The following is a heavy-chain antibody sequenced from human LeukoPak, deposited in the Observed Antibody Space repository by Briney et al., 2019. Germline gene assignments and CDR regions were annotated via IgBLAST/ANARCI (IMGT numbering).Heavy chain of an antibody. D-gene: IGHD3-16*01. CDR1: GDSISSYY. CDR3: ASYTPGGAYYFDY. V-gene: IGHV4-59*12. CDR2: IYYSGST. J-gene: IGHJ4*02. Sequence: SETLSLTCTVSGDSISSYYWSWIRQPPGKGLEWIGYIYYSGSTNYNPSLKSRVTISVDMSNNQFSLKLSSVTAADTAVYYCASYTPGGAYYFDYWGQGTLVTVSS.